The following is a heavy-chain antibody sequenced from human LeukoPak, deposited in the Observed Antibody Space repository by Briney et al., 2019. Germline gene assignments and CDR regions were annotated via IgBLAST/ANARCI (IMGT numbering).Heavy chain of an antibody. D-gene: IGHD3-10*01. J-gene: IGHJ4*02. Sequence: KCQGRVTITRDTSASTAYMELSSLRSEDTAVYYCARCRITMVRGVIIPFDYWGQGTLVTVSS. CDR3: ARCRITMVRGVIIPFDY. V-gene: IGHV1-3*01.